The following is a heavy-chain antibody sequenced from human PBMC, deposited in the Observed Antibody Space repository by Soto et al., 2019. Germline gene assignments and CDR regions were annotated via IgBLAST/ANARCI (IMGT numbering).Heavy chain of an antibody. CDR3: ARDQEDYYGSGSYYDY. J-gene: IGHJ4*02. D-gene: IGHD3-10*01. Sequence: RSQTLSLTCAISGDSVSSNSAAWNWIRQSPSRGLEWLGRTYYRSKWYNDYAVSVKSRITINPDTSKNQFSLQLNSVTPEDTAVYYCARDQEDYYGSGSYYDYWGQGTLVTVSS. V-gene: IGHV6-1*01. CDR1: GDSVSSNSAA. CDR2: TYYRSKWYN.